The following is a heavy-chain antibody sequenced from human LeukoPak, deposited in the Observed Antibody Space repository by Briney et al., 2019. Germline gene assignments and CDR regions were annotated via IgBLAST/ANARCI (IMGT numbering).Heavy chain of an antibody. CDR2: IIPIFGTA. D-gene: IGHD3-3*01. CDR3: ATGYDFWSGLVGSDNWFDP. CDR1: GGTFSSYA. Sequence: SVKVSCKASGGTFSSYAISWVRQAPGQGLEWMGRIIPIFGTANYAQKFQGRVTITTDESTSTAYMELSSLRSEDTAVYYCATGYDFWSGLVGSDNWFDPWGQGTPVTVSS. J-gene: IGHJ5*02. V-gene: IGHV1-69*05.